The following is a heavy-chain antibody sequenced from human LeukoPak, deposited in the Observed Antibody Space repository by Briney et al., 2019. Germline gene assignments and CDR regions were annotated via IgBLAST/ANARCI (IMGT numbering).Heavy chain of an antibody. D-gene: IGHD3-22*01. CDR2: ISYDGSNK. CDR1: GFTFSSYA. J-gene: IGHJ4*02. V-gene: IGHV3-30-3*01. Sequence: GGSLRLSCAASGFTFSSYAMHWVRQAPGKGLVWVAVISYDGSNKYYADSVKGRFTISRDNSKNTLYLQMNSLRAEDTAVYYCARSGYYYDSSGYSRVMDYWGQGTLVTVSS. CDR3: ARSGYYYDSSGYSRVMDY.